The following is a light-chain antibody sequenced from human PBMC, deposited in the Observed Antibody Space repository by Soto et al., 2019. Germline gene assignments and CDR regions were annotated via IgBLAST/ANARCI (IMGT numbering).Light chain of an antibody. CDR1: SSDVGRYNY. J-gene: IGLJ1*01. CDR2: EVS. CDR3: CSYTNRATYV. V-gene: IGLV2-14*01. Sequence: QSVLAQPASVSGSPGQSITISCTGTSSDVGRYNYVSWYQQHPGKAPKLMIHEVSYRPSGGSSRVSCSKSGNTGSLTISGLQAENEAEYHCCSYTNRATYVLGTGTKVTVL.